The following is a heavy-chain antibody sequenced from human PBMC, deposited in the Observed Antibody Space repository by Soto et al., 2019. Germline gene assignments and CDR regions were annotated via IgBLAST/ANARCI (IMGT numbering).Heavy chain of an antibody. CDR3: ARDVGSAAAGTGFDY. CDR1: GGSIRSHY. D-gene: IGHD6-13*01. CDR2: IYYSGST. Sequence: SETLSITCTVPGGSIRSHYWSWIRQPPGKGLEWIGYIYYSGSTNYNPSLKSRVTISVDTSKNQFSLKLSSVTAADTAVYYCARDVGSAAAGTGFDYWGQGTLVTVSS. J-gene: IGHJ4*02. V-gene: IGHV4-59*11.